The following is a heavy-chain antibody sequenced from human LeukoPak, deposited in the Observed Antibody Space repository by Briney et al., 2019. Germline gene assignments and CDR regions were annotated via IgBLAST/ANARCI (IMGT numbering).Heavy chain of an antibody. V-gene: IGHV4-34*01. CDR2: INHSGST. D-gene: IGHD2-2*01. Sequence: PSETLSLTCAVYGGSFSGYYWSWIRQPPGKGLEWIGEINHSGSTNYNPSLKSRVTISVDTSKNQFSLKLSSVTAADTAVYYCQLVVPAAIDYYYGMDVWGQGTTVTVSS. J-gene: IGHJ6*02. CDR1: GGSFSGYY. CDR3: QLVVPAAIDYYYGMDV.